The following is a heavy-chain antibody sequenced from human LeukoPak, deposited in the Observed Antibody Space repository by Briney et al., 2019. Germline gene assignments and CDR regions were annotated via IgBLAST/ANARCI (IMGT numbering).Heavy chain of an antibody. CDR3: ARDGGGSGNYYLDY. J-gene: IGHJ4*02. Sequence: GGSLRLSCAASGFAFSSYAMYWVRQAPGKGLEWVAVISYDESNKYYADSLEGRFTISRDNAKNTLYLQMNSLRAEDTAVYYCARDGGGSGNYYLDYWGQGTLVTVSS. D-gene: IGHD3-10*01. CDR1: GFAFSSYA. CDR2: ISYDESNK. V-gene: IGHV3-30-3*01.